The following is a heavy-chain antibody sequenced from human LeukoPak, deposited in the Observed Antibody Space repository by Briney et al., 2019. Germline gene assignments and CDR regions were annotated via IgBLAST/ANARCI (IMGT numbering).Heavy chain of an antibody. CDR1: GFTFSSYW. J-gene: IGHJ4*02. D-gene: IGHD3-10*01. CDR2: INSDGSST. Sequence: GGSLRLSCAASGFTFSSYWMHCIRQAPGKGLVWVSRINSDGSSTSYADSVKGRFTISRDNAKNTLYLQMNSLRAEDTAVYYCAALPSGGSDYWGQGTLVTVSS. CDR3: AALPSGGSDY. V-gene: IGHV3-74*01.